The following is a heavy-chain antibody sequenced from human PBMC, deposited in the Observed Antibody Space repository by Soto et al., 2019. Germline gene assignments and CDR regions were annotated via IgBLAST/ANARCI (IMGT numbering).Heavy chain of an antibody. CDR2: IYPDDSDT. Sequence: PGESLKISCKGSEFTFSNHWIAWVRQKPGKGLEWMGIIYPDDSDTRYSPSCQGQVTISVDKSIMTSYLQWSSLKASDSGIYYCTTVTTKGWQLTNWFDSWGLGTLVTVSS. D-gene: IGHD4-4*01. CDR1: EFTFSNHW. J-gene: IGHJ5*01. V-gene: IGHV5-51*01. CDR3: TTVTTKGWQLTNWFDS.